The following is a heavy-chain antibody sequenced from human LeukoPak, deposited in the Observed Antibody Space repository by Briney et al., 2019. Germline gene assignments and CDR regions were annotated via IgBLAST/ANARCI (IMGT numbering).Heavy chain of an antibody. CDR1: GGSISSYY. V-gene: IGHV4-59*12. J-gene: IGHJ4*02. CDR3: ARDNLYDYVWGATNV. Sequence: PSETLSLTCTVSGGSISSYYWSWVRQPPGKGLEWIGYIYYSGSTYCNPSLKSRVTISVDTSKNQFSLKLSSVTAADTAVYYCARDNLYDYVWGATNVWGQGTLVTVSS. D-gene: IGHD3-16*01. CDR2: IYYSGST.